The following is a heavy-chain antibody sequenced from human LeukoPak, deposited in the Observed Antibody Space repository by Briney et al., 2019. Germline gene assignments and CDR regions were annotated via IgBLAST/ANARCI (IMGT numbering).Heavy chain of an antibody. CDR1: GGSLSSSSYY. Sequence: PSETLSLTCTVSGGSLSSSSYYWGWIRQPPGKGLEWVGSIYYSGSTYYNPSLKSRVTISVDTSKNQFSLKLSSVTAADTAVYYCARIPDYDILTGPDYWGQGTLVTVSS. D-gene: IGHD3-9*01. J-gene: IGHJ4*02. CDR3: ARIPDYDILTGPDY. V-gene: IGHV4-39*07. CDR2: IYYSGST.